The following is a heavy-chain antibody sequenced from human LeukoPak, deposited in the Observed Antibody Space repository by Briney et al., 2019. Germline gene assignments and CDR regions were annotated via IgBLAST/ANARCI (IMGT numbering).Heavy chain of an antibody. Sequence: RSSETLSLTCAVYGGSFSGYYWSWIRQPPGKGLEWIGEINHSGSTNYNPSLKSRVTISVDTSKNQFSLKLSSVTAADTAVYYCASSPQHAFDIWGQGTMVTVSS. CDR2: INHSGST. V-gene: IGHV4-34*01. J-gene: IGHJ3*02. CDR3: ASSPQHAFDI. CDR1: GGSFSGYY. D-gene: IGHD2-2*01.